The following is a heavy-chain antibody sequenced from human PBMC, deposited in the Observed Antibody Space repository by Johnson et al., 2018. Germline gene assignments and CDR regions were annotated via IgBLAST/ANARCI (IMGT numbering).Heavy chain of an antibody. V-gene: IGHV1-46*01. CDR2: INPSGGST. CDR3: ARTSTVDYYYYGMDV. Sequence: QVQLVQSGAEVKKXGASXKVXCKASGYTFTSYYMHWVRQAPGQGLAWMGIINPSGGSTSYAQKFQGRVTMTRDTSTSTAYLQWSSLKASDTAMYYCARTSTVDYYYYGMDVWGQGTTVTVSS. J-gene: IGHJ6*02. CDR1: GYTFTSYY. D-gene: IGHD4-17*01.